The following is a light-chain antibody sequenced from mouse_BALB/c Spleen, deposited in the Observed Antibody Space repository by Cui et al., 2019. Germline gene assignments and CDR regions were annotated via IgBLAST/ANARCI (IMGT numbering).Light chain of an antibody. CDR3: QQYNSYPLT. CDR1: QNVGTN. V-gene: IGKV6-15*01. Sequence: IVMTQSQKFMSTSAGDRVSVTCKASQNVGTNVAWYQQKPGQSPKALIYSASYRYSGVPDRFTGSGSGTDFTLTISNVQSEDLAEYFCQQYNSYPLTFGAGTKLELK. J-gene: IGKJ5*01. CDR2: SAS.